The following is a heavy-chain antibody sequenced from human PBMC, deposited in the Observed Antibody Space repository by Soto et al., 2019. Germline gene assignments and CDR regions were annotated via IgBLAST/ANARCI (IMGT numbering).Heavy chain of an antibody. V-gene: IGHV4-39*01. CDR2: IYYSGIT. J-gene: IGHJ4*02. CDR1: GDSINNRSYY. CDR3: ARKRTSVVTEAYFDS. D-gene: IGHD2-21*02. Sequence: SETLALTCTVTGDSINNRSYYWGWILQPPGKGLEWIGSIYYSGITYNNPSLKSRVSMSVDTSKNQFSLKLGSVTAADTVLYYCARKRTSVVTEAYFDSWGQGSLVTVSS.